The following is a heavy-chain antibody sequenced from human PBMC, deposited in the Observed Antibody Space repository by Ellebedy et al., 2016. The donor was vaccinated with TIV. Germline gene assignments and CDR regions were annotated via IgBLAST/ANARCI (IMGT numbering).Heavy chain of an antibody. CDR2: ISGSGGST. J-gene: IGHJ4*02. CDR3: AKDSRGGATTY. Sequence: GESLKISCAASGFTFSSYAMSWVRQARGKGLEWVSAISGSGGSTYYADSVKGRFTISRDNSKNTLYPQMNSLRAEDTAVYYCAKDSRGGATTYWGQGTLVTVSS. V-gene: IGHV3-23*01. D-gene: IGHD1-26*01. CDR1: GFTFSSYA.